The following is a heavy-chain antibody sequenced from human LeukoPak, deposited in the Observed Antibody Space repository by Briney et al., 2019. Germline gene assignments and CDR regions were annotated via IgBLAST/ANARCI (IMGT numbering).Heavy chain of an antibody. Sequence: ASVKVSCKASGGTFSSYAISWVQQAPGQGLEWMGRIIPILGIANYAQKFQGRVTITADKSTSTAYMELSSLRSEDTAVYYCARSYCSGGSCYSARYYYYYGMDVWGQGTTVTVSS. J-gene: IGHJ6*02. CDR3: ARSYCSGGSCYSARYYYYYGMDV. CDR1: GGTFSSYA. D-gene: IGHD2-15*01. CDR2: IIPILGIA. V-gene: IGHV1-69*04.